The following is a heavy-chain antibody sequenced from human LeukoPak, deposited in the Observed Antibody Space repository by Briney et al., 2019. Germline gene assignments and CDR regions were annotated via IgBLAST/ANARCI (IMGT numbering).Heavy chain of an antibody. CDR2: INPNSGGT. CDR1: GYTFTGYY. V-gene: IGHV1-2*02. CDR3: ARGFSRGYYYGYDY. J-gene: IGHJ4*02. Sequence: ASVKVSCKASGYTFTGYYMHRVRQAPGQGLEWMGWINPNSGGTNYAQKFQGRVTMTRDTSISTAYMELSRLRSDDTAVYYCARGFSRGYYYGYDYWGQGTLVTVSS. D-gene: IGHD3-22*01.